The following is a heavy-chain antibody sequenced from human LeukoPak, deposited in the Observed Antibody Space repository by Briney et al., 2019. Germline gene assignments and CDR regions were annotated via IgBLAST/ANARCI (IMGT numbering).Heavy chain of an antibody. Sequence: GGSLRLSCAASGFTFGSYGMHWVRQAPGKGLEWVAVISYDGSNKYYADSVKGRFTISRDNSKNTLYLQMNSLRAEDTAVYYCAKVDQLVVVTGFDYWGQGTLVTVSS. D-gene: IGHD2-21*02. CDR1: GFTFGSYG. CDR3: AKVDQLVVVTGFDY. V-gene: IGHV3-30*18. CDR2: ISYDGSNK. J-gene: IGHJ4*02.